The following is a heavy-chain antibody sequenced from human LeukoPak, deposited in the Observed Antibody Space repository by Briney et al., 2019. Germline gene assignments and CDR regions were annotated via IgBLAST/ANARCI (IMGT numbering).Heavy chain of an antibody. CDR3: ARVRDYGWFDP. CDR2: IYSGGST. CDR1: GFTVSSNY. J-gene: IGHJ5*02. Sequence: GGSLRLSCAASGFTVSSNYMSWVRQAPGKGLEWVSVIYSGGSTYYADSVKGRFTISRDKSKNTLYLQMNSLRAEDTAVYYCARVRDYGWFDPWGQGTLVTVSS. V-gene: IGHV3-53*01. D-gene: IGHD3-16*01.